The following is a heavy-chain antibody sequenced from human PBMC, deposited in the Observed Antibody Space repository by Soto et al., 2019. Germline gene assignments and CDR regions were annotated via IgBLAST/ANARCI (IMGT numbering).Heavy chain of an antibody. V-gene: IGHV3-53*01. CDR1: GFTVSSNY. CDR2: IYSGGST. J-gene: IGHJ6*02. CDR3: AREVYYCISTSCYGMDV. Sequence: GGSLRLSCAASGFTVSSNYMSWVRQAPGKGLEWVSVIYSGGSTYYADSVKGRFTISRDNSKNTLYLQMNSLRAEDTAVYYCAREVYYCISTSCYGMDVWGQGTTVTVSS. D-gene: IGHD2-2*01.